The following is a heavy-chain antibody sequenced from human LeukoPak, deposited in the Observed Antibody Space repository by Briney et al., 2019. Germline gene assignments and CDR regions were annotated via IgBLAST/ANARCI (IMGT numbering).Heavy chain of an antibody. V-gene: IGHV4-61*01. D-gene: IGHD1-26*01. CDR2: IYYSGST. Sequence: PPETPSLTCTVSGDSVSSGSYYWSSIRQTPGKGLEWIGYIYYSGSTNYYPFLKRHGTISVDTSKNQFSLKLSSVTAADTAVYYCARDVVSGSYPHFDYRGQETRDTVSS. CDR3: ARDVVSGSYPHFDY. J-gene: IGHJ4*02. CDR1: GDSVSSGSYY.